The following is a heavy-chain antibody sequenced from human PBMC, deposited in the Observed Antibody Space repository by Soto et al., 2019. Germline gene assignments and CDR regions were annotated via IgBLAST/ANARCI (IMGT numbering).Heavy chain of an antibody. J-gene: IGHJ6*02. CDR2: IIPIFGTA. CDR1: GGTFSSYA. V-gene: IGHV1-69*13. Sequence: ASVKVSCKASGGTFSSYAISWVRQAPGQGLEWMGGIIPIFGTANYAQKFKGRVTITADESTSTAYMELSSLRSEDTAVNYCAREKTAMAQPYNNAVMDVGGQGTTATVS. D-gene: IGHD5-18*01. CDR3: AREKTAMAQPYNNAVMDV.